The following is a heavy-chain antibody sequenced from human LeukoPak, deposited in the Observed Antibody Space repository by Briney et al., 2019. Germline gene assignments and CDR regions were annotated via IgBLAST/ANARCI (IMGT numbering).Heavy chain of an antibody. CDR2: IIPIFGTA. V-gene: IGHV1-69*01. D-gene: IGHD5-12*01. CDR3: ASPGGEGEVYSGYDGTRY. CDR1: GGTFSSYA. Sequence: AASVKLSCKASGGTFSSYAISWVRQAPGQGLEGMGGIIPIFGTANFAQKFQGRVTITADESTSTAYMELSSLRSEDTAVYYCASPGGEGEVYSGYDGTRYWGQGTLVTVSS. J-gene: IGHJ4*02.